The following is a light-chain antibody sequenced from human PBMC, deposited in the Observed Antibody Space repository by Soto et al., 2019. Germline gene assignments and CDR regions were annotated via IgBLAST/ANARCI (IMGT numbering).Light chain of an antibody. Sequence: EIVLTQSPGTLSLSPGERATLSCRASESVSSNYLAWYQQKPGQAPRLLILGASSRATGIPDRFSGSGSGTDFTLTISRLEPEDFAVYYCQQYGSSPSTFGQGTKVEIK. V-gene: IGKV3-20*01. CDR3: QQYGSSPST. CDR2: GAS. CDR1: ESVSSNY. J-gene: IGKJ1*01.